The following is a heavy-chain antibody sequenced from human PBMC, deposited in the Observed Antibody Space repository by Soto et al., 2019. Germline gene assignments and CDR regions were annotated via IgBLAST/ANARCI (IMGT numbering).Heavy chain of an antibody. V-gene: IGHV1-3*01. CDR1: GYTFTSYA. J-gene: IGHJ5*02. CDR2: INAGNGNT. Sequence: ASVKVSCKASGYTFTSYAMHWVRQAPGQRLEWMGWINAGNGNTKYSQKFQGRVTITRDTSASTAYMELSSLRSEDTAVYYCARDEYYDSSGYDWFDPWGQGTLVTFSS. CDR3: ARDEYYDSSGYDWFDP. D-gene: IGHD3-22*01.